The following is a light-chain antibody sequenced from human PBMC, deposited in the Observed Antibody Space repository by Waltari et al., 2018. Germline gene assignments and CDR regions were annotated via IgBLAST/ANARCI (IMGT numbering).Light chain of an antibody. CDR2: EVS. J-gene: IGLJ1*01. CDR1: GSDVGGYHY. CDR3: SSYAGSFPYV. V-gene: IGLV2-8*01. Sequence: QSALTQPPSASGSPGQSVPISCTVTGSDVGGYHYVPWYQQHPDKAPTLMIYEVSKRPSGVPDRFSGSKSGNTASLTVSGLQSEDEADYYCSSYAGSFPYVFGTGTKVTVL.